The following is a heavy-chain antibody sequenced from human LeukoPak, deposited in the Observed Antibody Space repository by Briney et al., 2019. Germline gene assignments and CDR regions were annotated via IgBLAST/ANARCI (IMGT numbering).Heavy chain of an antibody. J-gene: IGHJ4*02. CDR2: IYYSGST. CDR3: ARLWGPSYDFWSGYYTGLDY. V-gene: IGHV4-30-4*08. CDR1: GGSISSGDYY. Sequence: TLSLICTVSGGSISSGDYYWSWVRQPPGRGLEWIGYIYYSGSTYYKPSLKSRVTISVDTSKNQFSLKLSSVTAADTAVYYCARLWGPSYDFWSGYYTGLDYWGQGTLVTVSS. D-gene: IGHD3-3*01.